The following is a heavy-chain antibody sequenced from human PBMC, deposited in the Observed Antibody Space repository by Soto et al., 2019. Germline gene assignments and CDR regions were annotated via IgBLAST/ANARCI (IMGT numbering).Heavy chain of an antibody. D-gene: IGHD3-10*01. CDR1: GGSISSSSYY. Sequence: QLQLQESGPGLVKPSETLSLTCTVSGGSISSSSYYWGWIRQPPGKGLEWIGSIYYSGSTYYNPPPKSRVPTSVDTAKNQFSRKLSSVTAADTAVYYCASPLRGEGQGGMDVWGQGTPVTVSS. CDR3: ASPLRGEGQGGMDV. J-gene: IGHJ6*02. CDR2: IYYSGST. V-gene: IGHV4-39*01.